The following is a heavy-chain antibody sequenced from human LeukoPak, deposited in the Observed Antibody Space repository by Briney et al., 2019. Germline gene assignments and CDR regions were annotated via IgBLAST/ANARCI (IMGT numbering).Heavy chain of an antibody. J-gene: IGHJ6*02. Sequence: PGGSLRLSCAASGFTFSSHWMSWVRQAPGKGLEWVANIKQDGSEKYYVDSVKGRFTISRDNAKNSLYLQMNSLRAEDTAVYYCARDQGEGIDVWGQGTTVTVSS. CDR3: ARDQGEGIDV. V-gene: IGHV3-7*04. CDR2: IKQDGSEK. CDR1: GFTFSSHW.